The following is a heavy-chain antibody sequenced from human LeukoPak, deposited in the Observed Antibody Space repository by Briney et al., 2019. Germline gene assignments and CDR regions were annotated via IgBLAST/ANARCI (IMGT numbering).Heavy chain of an antibody. J-gene: IGHJ3*02. CDR2: IKQDGSEK. CDR1: GFTFSSYW. Sequence: GGSLRLSCAASGFTFSSYWMSWVRQAPGKGLEWVANIKQDGSEKYYVDFVKGRFTISRDNAKNSLYLQMNSLRAEDTAVYYCARVSALTISDAFDIWGQGTMVTVSS. V-gene: IGHV3-7*01. CDR3: ARVSALTISDAFDI. D-gene: IGHD3-3*01.